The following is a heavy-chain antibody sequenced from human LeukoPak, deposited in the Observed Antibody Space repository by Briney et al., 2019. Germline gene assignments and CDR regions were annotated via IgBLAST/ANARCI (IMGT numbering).Heavy chain of an antibody. Sequence: GGSLRLSCEGSAFIFSGHWMNWVRQTPGKGLEWVASIKEDGSERQYVDSVKGRFSISRDNTKGSLFLQLNSLRAEDTAVYYCARDWRSSWFDAFDYWGQGTLVTVSS. CDR2: IKEDGSER. CDR3: ARDWRSSWFDAFDY. D-gene: IGHD6-13*01. CDR1: AFIFSGHW. J-gene: IGHJ4*02. V-gene: IGHV3-7*03.